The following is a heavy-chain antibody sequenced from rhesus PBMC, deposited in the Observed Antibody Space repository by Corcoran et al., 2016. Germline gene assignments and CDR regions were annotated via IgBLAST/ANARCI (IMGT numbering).Heavy chain of an antibody. V-gene: IGHV4S7*01. D-gene: IGHD1-14*01. CDR2: IYGSGCIT. CDR3: ASSVAGTTNAFDF. J-gene: IGHJ3*01. CDR1: GGSISASYY. Sequence: QVQLQESGPGLVKPSETLSLTCAVSGGSISASYYWSWYRQPPGNGLEWIGYIYGSGCITYYNPSLKSRFTISTDTSTNQFSLKLSSVTAADTAVYFCASSVAGTTNAFDFWGQGLRVTVSS.